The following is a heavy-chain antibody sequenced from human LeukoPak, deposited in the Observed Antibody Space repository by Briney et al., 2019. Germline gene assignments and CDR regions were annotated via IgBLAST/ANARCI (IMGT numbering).Heavy chain of an antibody. CDR2: ISGSGGST. CDR3: AKDSDVNGWYGWYFDY. CDR1: GFTFSSSA. Sequence: GGSLRLSCAASGFTFSSSAMSWVRQAPGKRLEWVSAISGSGGSTYYADSVKGRFTVSRDNSKNTLYLQMNSLRAEDTAVYYCAKDSDVNGWYGWYFDYWGQGTLVTVSS. V-gene: IGHV3-23*01. J-gene: IGHJ4*02. D-gene: IGHD6-19*01.